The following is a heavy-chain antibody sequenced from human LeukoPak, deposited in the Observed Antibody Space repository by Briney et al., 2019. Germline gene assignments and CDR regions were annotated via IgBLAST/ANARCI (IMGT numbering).Heavy chain of an antibody. CDR3: ARDRYYYDNSGKFDY. CDR1: GASISSYY. J-gene: IGHJ4*02. CDR2: IYTSGST. D-gene: IGHD3-22*01. V-gene: IGHV4-4*07. Sequence: PSETLSLTCTVSGASISSYYWSWIRQPAGKGLEWIGRIYTSGSTNYNPSPKSRVTMSVDTSKNQVSLNVSSVTAADTAVHYCARDRYYYDNSGKFDYWGQGTLATVSS.